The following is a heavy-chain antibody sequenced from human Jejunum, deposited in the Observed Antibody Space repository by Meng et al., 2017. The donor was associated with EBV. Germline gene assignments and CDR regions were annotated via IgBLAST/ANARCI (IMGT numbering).Heavy chain of an antibody. CDR3: ARDFSSGYFAY. CDR2: VSDYGST. Sequence: ESGPGLVKPSETLSLTCAVSGGSVSSGSYYWSWIRQPPGKGLEWIGFVSDYGSTRYNSSLKSRITISADTSKNQFSLKLTSVTPADTAIYYCARDFSSGYFAYWGQGTLVTVSS. V-gene: IGHV4-61*01. CDR1: GGSVSSGSYY. J-gene: IGHJ4*02. D-gene: IGHD3-22*01.